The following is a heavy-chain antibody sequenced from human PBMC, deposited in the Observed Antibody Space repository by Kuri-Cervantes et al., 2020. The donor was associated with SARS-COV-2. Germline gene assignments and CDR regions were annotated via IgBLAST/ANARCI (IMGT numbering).Heavy chain of an antibody. D-gene: IGHD2-2*01. Sequence: SVKVSCKASGGSFSSYANRWLRQAPGEGLEWMGGIIPIFGTANYAQKFQGRVTITADESTSTAYMELSSLRSDDTAVYYCARFLDCSSTSCYPSWYFDLWGRGTLVTVSS. J-gene: IGHJ2*01. V-gene: IGHV1-69*13. CDR2: IIPIFGTA. CDR1: GGSFSSYA. CDR3: ARFLDCSSTSCYPSWYFDL.